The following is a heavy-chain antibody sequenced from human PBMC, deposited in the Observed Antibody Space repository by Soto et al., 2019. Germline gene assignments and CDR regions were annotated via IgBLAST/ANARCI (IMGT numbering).Heavy chain of an antibody. CDR2: IYYSGST. Sequence: SEPLSLPCTVSGGSISSGGYYWSWIRQHPGKGPEWIGYIYYSGSTYYNPSLKSRVTISVDTSKNQFSLKLSSVTAADTAVYYCARVGHYYDSSGYYLDAFDIWGQGTMVTVSS. CDR1: GGSISSGGYY. D-gene: IGHD3-22*01. J-gene: IGHJ3*02. CDR3: ARVGHYYDSSGYYLDAFDI. V-gene: IGHV4-31*03.